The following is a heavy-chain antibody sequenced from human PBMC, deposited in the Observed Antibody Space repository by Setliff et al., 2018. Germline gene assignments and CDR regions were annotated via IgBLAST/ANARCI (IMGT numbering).Heavy chain of an antibody. J-gene: IGHJ6*03. Sequence: PGGSLRLSCVVSGFSFSNYGMTWVRQAPGKGLEWISYISTSSGTRYYADSVKGRFTISRDNANQSLYLQMNSLRAEDTAVYYCARLALTGYDSSGYYYDLEYYYYMDVWGKGTTVTVSS. CDR3: ARLALTGYDSSGYYYDLEYYYYMDV. V-gene: IGHV3-48*01. D-gene: IGHD3-22*01. CDR2: ISTSSGTR. CDR1: GFSFSNYG.